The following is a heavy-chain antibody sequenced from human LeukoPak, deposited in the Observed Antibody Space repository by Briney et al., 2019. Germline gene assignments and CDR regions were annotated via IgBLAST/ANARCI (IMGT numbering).Heavy chain of an antibody. Sequence: PGGSLRLSCAASGFTFSSYAMSWVRQAPGKGLEWVANIKQDGSDKYYVDSVKGRFTISRDNAKNSLYLQMNSLRAEDTAVYYCARGYSYGGYYYYMDVWGKGTTVTVSS. D-gene: IGHD5-18*01. CDR2: IKQDGSDK. CDR1: GFTFSSYA. V-gene: IGHV3-7*01. CDR3: ARGYSYGGYYYYMDV. J-gene: IGHJ6*03.